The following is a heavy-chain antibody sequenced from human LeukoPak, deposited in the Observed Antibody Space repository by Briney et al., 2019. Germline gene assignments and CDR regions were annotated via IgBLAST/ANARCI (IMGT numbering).Heavy chain of an antibody. J-gene: IGHJ3*02. Sequence: GGSLRLSCAASGFTFSSYAMHWVRQAPGKGLEWVAVISYDGSNKYYADSVKGRFTISRDNSKNTLYLQMNSPRAEDTAAYYCAREDDSSGYHTLPDAFDIWGQGTMVTVSS. D-gene: IGHD3-22*01. CDR1: GFTFSSYA. CDR2: ISYDGSNK. V-gene: IGHV3-30-3*01. CDR3: AREDDSSGYHTLPDAFDI.